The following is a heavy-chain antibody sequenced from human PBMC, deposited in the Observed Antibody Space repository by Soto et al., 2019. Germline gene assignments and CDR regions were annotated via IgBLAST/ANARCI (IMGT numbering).Heavy chain of an antibody. J-gene: IGHJ1*01. CDR2: MNYNSEYT. CDR3: ATIRFRGGQYFHY. CDR1: GFTFSNFA. D-gene: IGHD3-10*01. Sequence: EVQLLESGGGLVQPGGSLRLSCVASGFTFSNFAMTWVRQAPGKGLEWVSAMNYNSEYTDYADSVKGRFTISRDNSRNTAYLQMNILTAEDTAVYYCATIRFRGGQYFHYWGQGTLVTVSS. V-gene: IGHV3-23*01.